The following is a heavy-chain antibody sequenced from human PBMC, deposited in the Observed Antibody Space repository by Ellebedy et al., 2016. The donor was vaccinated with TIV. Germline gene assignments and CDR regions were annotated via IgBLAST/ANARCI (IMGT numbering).Heavy chain of an antibody. CDR3: ARRGLGSGSYSRYYYGMDV. Sequence: GESLKISXKGSGYTFTTYWIGWVRQMPGKGLEWMGIIYPGDSDTRYSPSFQGQVTISADKSISTAYLQWSSLKASDTAMYYCARRGLGSGSYSRYYYGMDVWGQGTTVTVSS. V-gene: IGHV5-51*01. D-gene: IGHD3-10*01. CDR1: GYTFTTYW. CDR2: IYPGDSDT. J-gene: IGHJ6*02.